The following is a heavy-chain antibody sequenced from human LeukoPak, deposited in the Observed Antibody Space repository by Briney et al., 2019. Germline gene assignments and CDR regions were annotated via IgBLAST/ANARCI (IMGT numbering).Heavy chain of an antibody. CDR2: IKPDGSDT. Sequence: GGSLRLSCVASDFTFTNSWMNWVRQAPGKGLEWVADIKPDGSDTGYVDSVKGRLTISRDNAKNSLYLQMDSLRVEDTAVYYCVRGTRLADRWGQGTLVTVSS. J-gene: IGHJ5*02. V-gene: IGHV3-7*01. D-gene: IGHD1-7*01. CDR1: DFTFTNSW. CDR3: VRGTRLADR.